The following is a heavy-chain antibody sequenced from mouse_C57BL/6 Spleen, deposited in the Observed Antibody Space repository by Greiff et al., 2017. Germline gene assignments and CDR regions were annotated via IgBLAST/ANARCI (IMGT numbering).Heavy chain of an antibody. D-gene: IGHD2-4*01. CDR2: IYPGSGST. Sequence: VQLQQSGAELVKPGASVKLSCTASGYTFTSYWITWVKQRPGQGLEWIGDIYPGSGSTNYNEKFKSKATMTVATSSTTAYMQLSSLTSEDSAVYYCASENYDYCFDDWGQGTTLTVSS. J-gene: IGHJ2*01. CDR3: ASENYDYCFDD. V-gene: IGHV1-55*01. CDR1: GYTFTSYW.